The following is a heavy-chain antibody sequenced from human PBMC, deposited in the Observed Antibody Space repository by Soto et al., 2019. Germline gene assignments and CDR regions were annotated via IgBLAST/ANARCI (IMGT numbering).Heavy chain of an antibody. J-gene: IGHJ6*03. CDR2: IYYSGST. CDR3: ARGPTVTGYYYYMDV. Sequence: SETLSLTCTVSGGSISSYYWSWIRQPPGKGLEWIGYIYYSGSTNYNPSLKSRVTISIDTSKKQFSLKLSSVTAADTAMYYCARGPTVTGYYYYMDVWGKGTTVTVSS. CDR1: GGSISSYY. V-gene: IGHV4-59*01. D-gene: IGHD4-17*01.